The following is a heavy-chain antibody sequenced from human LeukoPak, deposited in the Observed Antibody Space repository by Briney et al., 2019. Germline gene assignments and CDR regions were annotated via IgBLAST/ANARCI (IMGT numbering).Heavy chain of an antibody. Sequence: GGSLRLSCAASGFTFSSYGMHWVRQAPGKGLEWVAFIRYDGSNKYYADSVKGRFTISRDNSKNTLYLQMNSLRAEDTAVYYCAKRKHEQWLILDYWGQGTLVTVSS. J-gene: IGHJ4*02. CDR3: AKRKHEQWLILDY. V-gene: IGHV3-30*02. CDR2: IRYDGSNK. CDR1: GFTFSSYG. D-gene: IGHD6-19*01.